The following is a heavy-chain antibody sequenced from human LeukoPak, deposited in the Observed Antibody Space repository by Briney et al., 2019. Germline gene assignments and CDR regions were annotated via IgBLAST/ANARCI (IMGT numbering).Heavy chain of an antibody. J-gene: IGHJ4*02. D-gene: IGHD6-13*01. CDR3: ARDPGIAAAAFDY. CDR1: GYTFTGYY. Sequence: ASVKVSCKASGYTFTGYYMHWVRQAPGQGLEWMGWINPNSGGTNYAQKFQGWVTMTRDTSISTAYMELRSLRSDDTAVYYCARDPGIAAAAFDYWGQGTLVTVSS. CDR2: INPNSGGT. V-gene: IGHV1-2*04.